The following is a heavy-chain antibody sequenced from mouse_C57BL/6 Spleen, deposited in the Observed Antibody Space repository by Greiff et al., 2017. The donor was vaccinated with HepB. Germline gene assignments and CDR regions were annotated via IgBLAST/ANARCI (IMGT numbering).Heavy chain of an antibody. V-gene: IGHV14-4*01. J-gene: IGHJ4*01. CDR1: GFNIKDDY. D-gene: IGHD1-1*01. CDR2: IDPENGDT. Sequence: VQLKQSGAELVRPGASVKLSCTASGFNIKDDYMHWVKQRPEQGLEWIGWIDPENGDTEYASKFQGKATITADTSSNTAYLQLSSLTSEDTAVYYCTTDSRGLDYWGQGTSVTVSS. CDR3: TTDSRGLDY.